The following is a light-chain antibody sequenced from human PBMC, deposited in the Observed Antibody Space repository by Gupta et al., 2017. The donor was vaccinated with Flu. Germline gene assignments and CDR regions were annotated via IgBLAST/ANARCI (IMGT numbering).Light chain of an antibody. Sequence: SALTQPASVSGSPGQSITISCPGSTRDVGGYNSVSWYQQRPGTAPKLMIYDVRNRPSGISNRFSGSKSGNTASLTISGLQAEDEADYYCSSYTSGSTLVVAFGGGTKLTVL. CDR2: DVR. CDR1: TRDVGGYNS. J-gene: IGLJ2*01. V-gene: IGLV2-14*01. CDR3: SSYTSGSTLVVA.